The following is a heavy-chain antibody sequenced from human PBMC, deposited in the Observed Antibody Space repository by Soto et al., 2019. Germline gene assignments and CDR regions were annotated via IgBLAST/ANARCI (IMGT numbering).Heavy chain of an antibody. CDR2: IYHSGST. CDR3: AAGGGLPRYY. CDR1: GGSISSGGYS. V-gene: IGHV4-30-2*01. D-gene: IGHD5-12*01. J-gene: IGHJ4*02. Sequence: QLQLQESGSGLVKPSQTLSLTCAVSGGSISSGGYSWSWIRQPPGKGLEWIGYIYHSGSTYYNPSLKSRVTISGDRAKNQFSLKRSSVTAADTAVYYCAAGGGLPRYYWGQGTLVTVSS.